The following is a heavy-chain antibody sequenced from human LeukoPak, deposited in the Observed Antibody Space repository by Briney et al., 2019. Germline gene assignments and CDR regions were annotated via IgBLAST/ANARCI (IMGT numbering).Heavy chain of an antibody. Sequence: PSETLSLTCAVYGGSFSGYYWSWIRQPPGKGLEWIGEINHSGSTNYNPSLKSRVTISVDTSKNQFSLKLSSVTAADTAVYYCARGSSGYCSAASCFRPEDAFGIWGQGTVVTVS. V-gene: IGHV4-34*01. D-gene: IGHD2-15*01. CDR3: ARGSSGYCSAASCFRPEDAFGI. CDR1: GGSFSGYY. CDR2: INHSGST. J-gene: IGHJ3*02.